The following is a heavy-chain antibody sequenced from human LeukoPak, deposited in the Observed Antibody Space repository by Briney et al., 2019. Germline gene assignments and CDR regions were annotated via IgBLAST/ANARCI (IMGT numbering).Heavy chain of an antibody. CDR2: ISYDGSNK. Sequence: GGSLRLSCAASGFTFSSYAMHWVRQAPGKGLEWVAVISYDGSNKYYADSVEGRFTISRDNSKNTLYLQMNSLRAEDTAVYYCAGYDSSGYFAFDIWGQGTMVTVSS. CDR3: AGYDSSGYFAFDI. D-gene: IGHD3-22*01. CDR1: GFTFSSYA. V-gene: IGHV3-30*04. J-gene: IGHJ3*02.